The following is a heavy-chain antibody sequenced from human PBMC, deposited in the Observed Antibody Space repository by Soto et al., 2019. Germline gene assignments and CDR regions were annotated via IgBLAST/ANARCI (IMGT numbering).Heavy chain of an antibody. CDR3: ARHRVGGSLFAY. D-gene: IGHD1-26*01. J-gene: IGHJ4*02. V-gene: IGHV4-59*08. CDR2: IYYSGCT. Sequence: QVQLQESGPGLVKPSETLSLTCTVSGVSISSYYWSWIRQPPVKGLEWIGYIYYSGCTNYNPSLKRRVTISVNKYKNQFYLKLSSVTAADTAVYYCARHRVGGSLFAYWGQGTLVTVSS. CDR1: GVSISSYY.